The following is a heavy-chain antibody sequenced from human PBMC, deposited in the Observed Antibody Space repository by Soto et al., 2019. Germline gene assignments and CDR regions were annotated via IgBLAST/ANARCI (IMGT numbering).Heavy chain of an antibody. CDR3: ATEPPGAGAFNI. CDR1: GFTFSSYT. J-gene: IGHJ3*02. CDR2: TTNNSNYI. Sequence: EMQLVESGGGLVKPGGSLRLSCAASGFTFSSYTLNWVRQTPGKGLEWVASTTNNSNYIYYADSVEGRFTISRDNAKSSLYLHMNSLRAEDTAVYFCATEPPGAGAFNIWGQGTLVTVSS. D-gene: IGHD3-10*01. V-gene: IGHV3-21*06.